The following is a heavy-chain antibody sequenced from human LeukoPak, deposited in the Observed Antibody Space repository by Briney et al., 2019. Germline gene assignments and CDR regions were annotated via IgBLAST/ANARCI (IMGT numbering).Heavy chain of an antibody. D-gene: IGHD2-21*01. CDR1: GGSISSSNW. Sequence: SETPSLTCAVSGGSISSSNWWSWVRQPPGKGLEWIGEIYHSGSTNYNPSLKSRVTISVDKSKNQFSLSLSSVTAADTAVYYCARITFVVEGYGMDVWGQGTTVTVSS. CDR2: IYHSGST. CDR3: ARITFVVEGYGMDV. V-gene: IGHV4-4*02. J-gene: IGHJ6*02.